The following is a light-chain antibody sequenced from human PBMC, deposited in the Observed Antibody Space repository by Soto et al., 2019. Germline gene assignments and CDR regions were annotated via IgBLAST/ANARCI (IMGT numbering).Light chain of an antibody. CDR3: SSYTSSNTVGVI. CDR2: DVS. J-gene: IGLJ2*01. CDR1: SSDVGGYNY. Sequence: QSALPQPASLSGSPGQSITISCTGTSSDVGGYNYVSWYQQHPGKAPKLMIFDVSNRPSGVSNRFSGSKSGNTAYLTISGLPAEDEADYYCSSYTSSNTVGVIFGGGTKLTVL. V-gene: IGLV2-14*01.